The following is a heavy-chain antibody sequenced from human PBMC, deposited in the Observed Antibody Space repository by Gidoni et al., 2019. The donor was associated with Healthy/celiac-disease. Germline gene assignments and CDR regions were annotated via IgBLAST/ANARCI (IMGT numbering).Heavy chain of an antibody. CDR2: ISGSGGST. J-gene: IGHJ6*02. V-gene: IGHV3-23*01. CDR3: AKGGSEYYDSSGYYGGMDV. Sequence: VQLLESWGGLVQPGGSLSLSCAASGFTFSRYAMSWVRQAPVKGLEWVSAISGSGGSTYYEESVKGRLTISRDNSKNTLYLQMNSLRAEDTAVYYCAKGGSEYYDSSGYYGGMDVWGQGTTVTVSS. CDR1: GFTFSRYA. D-gene: IGHD3-22*01.